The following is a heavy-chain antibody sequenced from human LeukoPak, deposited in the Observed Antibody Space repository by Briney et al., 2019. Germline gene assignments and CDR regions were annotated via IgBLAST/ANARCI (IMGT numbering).Heavy chain of an antibody. Sequence: SETLSLTCTVSGGSFSSGSYYWSWIRQPPGKGLEWIGYIYYSGSTNYNPSLKSRVTISVDTSKNQFSLKLSSVTAADTAVYYCARDPGYSSSWLDNYYYYGMDVWGQGTTVTVSS. V-gene: IGHV4-61*01. D-gene: IGHD6-13*01. CDR3: ARDPGYSSSWLDNYYYYGMDV. CDR2: IYYSGST. J-gene: IGHJ6*02. CDR1: GGSFSSGSYY.